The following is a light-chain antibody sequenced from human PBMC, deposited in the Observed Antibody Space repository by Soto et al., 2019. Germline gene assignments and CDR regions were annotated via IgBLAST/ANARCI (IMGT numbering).Light chain of an antibody. CDR2: AAS. CDR1: QTISTY. J-gene: IGKJ2*01. Sequence: DIEIIQSPSSLSAFVGDRVTITCRTSQTISTYLSWCQKKPGEAPKLLIYAASSLQSGVPSRFSGSGSGTEFTLTISSLQPEDFGTYFCQQSYSSPVTFGQGTKVEMK. V-gene: IGKV1-39*01. CDR3: QQSYSSPVT.